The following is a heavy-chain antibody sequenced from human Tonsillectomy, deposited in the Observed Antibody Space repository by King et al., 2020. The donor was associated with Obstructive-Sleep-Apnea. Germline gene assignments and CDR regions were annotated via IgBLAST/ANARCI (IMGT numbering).Heavy chain of an antibody. Sequence: PLQESGPGLVKPSGTLSLTCAVSGDSITSSNYHWGWIRQSPATGLEWIGSVFFTGTTYYTPSLKSRVTIFIDTSKNQFSLTLTSVTAADTAFYYCARHEGSGWYEGAFDIWGRGTRVTVSS. D-gene: IGHD6-19*01. CDR1: GDSITSSNYH. CDR2: VFFTGTT. V-gene: IGHV4-39*01. CDR3: ARHEGSGWYEGAFDI. J-gene: IGHJ3*02.